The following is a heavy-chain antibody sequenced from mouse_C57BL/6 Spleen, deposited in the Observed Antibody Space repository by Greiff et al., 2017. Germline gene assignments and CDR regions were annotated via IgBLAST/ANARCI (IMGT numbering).Heavy chain of an antibody. Sequence: VQLQQSGPELVQPGDSVKISCKASGYSFTGYFMNWVMQSPGKSLEWIGRINPYNGDTFYNQKFKGQATLTVDKSSSTAHMELRSLTSEDSAVYYCARGLLAYWGQGTLVTVSA. J-gene: IGHJ3*01. V-gene: IGHV1-20*01. CDR2: INPYNGDT. CDR3: ARGLLAY. CDR1: GYSFTGYF.